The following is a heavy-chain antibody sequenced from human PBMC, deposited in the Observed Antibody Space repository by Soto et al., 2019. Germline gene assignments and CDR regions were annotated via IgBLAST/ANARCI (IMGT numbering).Heavy chain of an antibody. V-gene: IGHV1-46*03. J-gene: IGHJ5*02. CDR3: AGGNPTTVTKCWFDP. CDR1: GYNFTSYY. D-gene: IGHD4-17*01. CDR2: INPSGGST. Sequence: QVQLVQYGAEVKKPGASVKVSFKASGYNFTSYYMHWLRQAPGQGLEWMGIINPSGGSTSYAQKYEGRVTMTRDTSTSTVYMELSSLRSEDTAVYYCAGGNPTTVTKCWFDPCVQGTLVTVSS.